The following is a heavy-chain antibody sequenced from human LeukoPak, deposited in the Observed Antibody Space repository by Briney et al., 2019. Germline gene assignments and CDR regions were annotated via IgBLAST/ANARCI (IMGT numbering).Heavy chain of an antibody. CDR2: INTDGTVT. CDR3: ATKQWLAPPPDS. D-gene: IGHD6-19*01. V-gene: IGHV3-74*01. J-gene: IGHJ4*02. Sequence: GGSLRLSCAASGFTFSKYWMLWVRQAPGKGLESVSRINTDGTVTTYADSVKGRFTVSRDNADNTMFLQVNSVRDEDTAVYYCATKQWLAPPPDSWGQGTPVTVSS. CDR1: GFTFSKYW.